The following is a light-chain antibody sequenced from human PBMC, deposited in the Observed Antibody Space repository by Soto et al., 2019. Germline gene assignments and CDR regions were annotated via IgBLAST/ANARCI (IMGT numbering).Light chain of an antibody. CDR2: TSS. V-gene: IGKV1-39*01. CDR3: QQSYSSLVT. CDR1: QTIATY. Sequence: IEMTQSPASLSASVGDRVTITCRASQTIATYLNWFQRKSGRAPKLLIYTSSSVNSGVSSRFRGSGSGTDFTLTINDVQPEDSATYYCQQSYSSLVTFGAGTKVEIK. J-gene: IGKJ4*01.